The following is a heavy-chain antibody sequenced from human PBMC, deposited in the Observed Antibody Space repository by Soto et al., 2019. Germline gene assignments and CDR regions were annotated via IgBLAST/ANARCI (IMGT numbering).Heavy chain of an antibody. Sequence: SETLSLTCTVSGGSISSYYWSWIRQPPGKGLEWIGYIYYSGSTNYNPSLKSRVTISVDTSKNQFSLKLSSVTAADTAVYYCARDPHPLNYGGNSVNNWFDPWGQGTLVTVSS. J-gene: IGHJ5*02. CDR2: IYYSGST. CDR1: GGSISSYY. D-gene: IGHD4-17*01. CDR3: ARDPHPLNYGGNSVNNWFDP. V-gene: IGHV4-59*13.